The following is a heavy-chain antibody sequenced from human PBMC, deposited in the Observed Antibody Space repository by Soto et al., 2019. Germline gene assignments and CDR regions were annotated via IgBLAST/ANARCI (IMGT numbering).Heavy chain of an antibody. J-gene: IGHJ4*02. CDR1: GFTFSNYA. Sequence: EVQLLESGGGLVQPGGSLRLSCAASGFTFSNYAMSWVRQAPGTGLEWVSGIDGETSTYYADSVKGRFTISRYNSKNTVYVQINSLRAEDSAVYFCLKVYVMPDGRGDDCYFFDDWGQGTLVTVSS. CDR3: LKVYVMPDGRGDDCYFFDD. V-gene: IGHV3-23*01. D-gene: IGHD2-21*01. CDR2: IDGETST.